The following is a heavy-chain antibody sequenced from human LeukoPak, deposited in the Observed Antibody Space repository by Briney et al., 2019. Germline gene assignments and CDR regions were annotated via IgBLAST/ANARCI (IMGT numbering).Heavy chain of an antibody. CDR2: IYYSGST. J-gene: IGHJ6*02. CDR1: GGSISSYY. Sequence: PSETLSLTCTVSGGSISSYYWSWIRQPPGKGLEWIGYIYYSGSTNYNPSLKSRVTISVDTSKNQFSLKLSSVTAADTAVYYCARAQFPYYYYGMDVWGQGTTVTVSS. V-gene: IGHV4-59*01. CDR3: ARAQFPYYYYGMDV. D-gene: IGHD2-21*01.